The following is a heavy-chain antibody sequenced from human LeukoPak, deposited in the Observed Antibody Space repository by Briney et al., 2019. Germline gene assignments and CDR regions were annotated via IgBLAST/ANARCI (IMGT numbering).Heavy chain of an antibody. CDR3: ARGRGTMVRGVRARTYFDY. Sequence: SETLSLTCAVYGGSFSGYYWSWIRQPPGKGLEWIGEINHSGSTNYNPSLKSRVTISVDTSKSQFSLKLSSVTAADTAVYYCARGRGTMVRGVRARTYFDYWGQGTLVTVSS. D-gene: IGHD3-10*01. J-gene: IGHJ4*02. CDR2: INHSGST. CDR1: GGSFSGYY. V-gene: IGHV4-34*01.